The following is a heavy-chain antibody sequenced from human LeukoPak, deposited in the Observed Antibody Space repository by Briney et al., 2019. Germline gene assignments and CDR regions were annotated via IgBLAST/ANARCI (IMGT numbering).Heavy chain of an antibody. Sequence: SETLSLTCTVSGGSISSYYWSWIRQPPGKGLEWIGYIYYSGSTNYNPSLKSRVTISVDTSKNQFSLKLSSVTAADTAVYYCARHVDTAMFYYFDYWGQGTLVTVSS. D-gene: IGHD5-18*01. J-gene: IGHJ4*02. V-gene: IGHV4-59*08. CDR2: IYYSGST. CDR1: GGSISSYY. CDR3: ARHVDTAMFYYFDY.